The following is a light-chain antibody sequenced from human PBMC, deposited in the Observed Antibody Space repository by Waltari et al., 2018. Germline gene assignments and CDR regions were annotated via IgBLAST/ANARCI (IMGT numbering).Light chain of an antibody. V-gene: IGLV2-23*02. CDR3: CSYAGFGIYV. CDR1: RSDVGNYNL. J-gene: IGLJ1*01. Sequence: QSGLTQPASVSGSPGQSITISCTGTRSDVGNYNLVSWYQQYPGKAPKLMVYEVTKRASVVSDRFSGSKSGNTASLTIYGRQSEDEADYYCCSYAGFGIYVFGTGTKVTVL. CDR2: EVT.